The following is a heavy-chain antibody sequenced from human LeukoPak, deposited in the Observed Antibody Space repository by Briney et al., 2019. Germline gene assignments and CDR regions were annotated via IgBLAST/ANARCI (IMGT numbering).Heavy chain of an antibody. D-gene: IGHD3-3*02. J-gene: IGHJ6*03. V-gene: IGHV3-30*04. CDR2: ISYDGSSK. Sequence: GGSLRLSCAASGFSFNNFAMHWVRQAPGKGLEWVAHISYDGSSKYNEDSVKGRFTISRDDSKNTLYLQMNSLRAEDTAVYYCARPYLEWSLKFYMDVWGKGTTVTVSS. CDR1: GFSFNNFA. CDR3: ARPYLEWSLKFYMDV.